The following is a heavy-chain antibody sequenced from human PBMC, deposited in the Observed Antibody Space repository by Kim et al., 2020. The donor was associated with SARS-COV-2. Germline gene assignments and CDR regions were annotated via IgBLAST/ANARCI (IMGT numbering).Heavy chain of an antibody. J-gene: IGHJ6*02. CDR2: ISYDGSNK. V-gene: IGHV3-30*04. CDR1: GFTFSSYA. CDR3: ARVGYSSSWYSVEYYYYYYGMDV. Sequence: GGSLRLSCAASGFTFSSYAMHWVRQAPGKGLEWVAVISYDGSNKYYADSVKGRFTISRDNSKNTLYLQMNSLRAEDTVVYYCARVGYSSSWYSVEYYYYYYGMDVWGQGTTVTVSS. D-gene: IGHD6-13*01.